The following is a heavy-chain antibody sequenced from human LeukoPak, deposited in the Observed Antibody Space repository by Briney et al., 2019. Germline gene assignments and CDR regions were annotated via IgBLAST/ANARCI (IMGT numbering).Heavy chain of an antibody. CDR1: GGSLSSSSYY. CDR3: VRDRAGLVWFGESTHDASDI. V-gene: IGHV4-39*07. Sequence: SETLSLTCSVSGGSLSSSSYYWGWIRQPPGRGLEWIGRIYDSGSTNYNPSLKSRVTMSVDTSKNQFSLKLTSVTAADTAVYYCVRDRAGLVWFGESTHDASDIWGQGTVVTVSS. J-gene: IGHJ3*02. D-gene: IGHD3-10*01. CDR2: IYDSGST.